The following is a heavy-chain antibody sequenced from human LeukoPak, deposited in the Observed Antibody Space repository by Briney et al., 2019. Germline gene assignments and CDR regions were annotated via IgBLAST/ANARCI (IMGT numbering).Heavy chain of an antibody. Sequence: QPGRSLRLSCAASGFTFDDYAMHWVRRAPGKGLEWVSGINWNSGSRGYADSVKGRFTISRDNAKNSLYLQMNSLRAEDTALYYCVKENYGDQCLDVWGQGTTATVYS. CDR3: VKENYGDQCLDV. CDR2: INWNSGSR. J-gene: IGHJ6*02. D-gene: IGHD4-17*01. V-gene: IGHV3-9*01. CDR1: GFTFDDYA.